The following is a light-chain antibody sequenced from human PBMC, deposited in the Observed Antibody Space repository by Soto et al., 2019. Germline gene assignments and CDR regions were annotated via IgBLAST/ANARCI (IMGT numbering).Light chain of an antibody. CDR2: AAS. V-gene: IGKV1-8*01. CDR3: QQYYTYPLA. J-gene: IGKJ1*01. Sequence: SAFTGDRVTITCRASQPISTYLAWYQQKPGTAPTLLIYAASTLKSGVPSRFSGSGSGTDFTLTISCLQSEDFATYFCQQYYTYPLAFGQGTKVEIK. CDR1: QPISTY.